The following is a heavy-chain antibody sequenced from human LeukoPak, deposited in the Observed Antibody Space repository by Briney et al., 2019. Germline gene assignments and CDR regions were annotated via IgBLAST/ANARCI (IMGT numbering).Heavy chain of an antibody. CDR1: GFTFSSYW. D-gene: IGHD4-23*01. CDR2: INSDGSST. CDR3: ANLDYGGNSDSC. V-gene: IGHV3-74*01. Sequence: GGSLRLSCAASGFTFSSYWMHWVRQAPGKGLMWVSRINSDGSSTSYADSVKGRFTISRDNAKNTLYLQMNSLRAEDTAVYYCANLDYGGNSDSCWGQGTLVTVSS. J-gene: IGHJ4*02.